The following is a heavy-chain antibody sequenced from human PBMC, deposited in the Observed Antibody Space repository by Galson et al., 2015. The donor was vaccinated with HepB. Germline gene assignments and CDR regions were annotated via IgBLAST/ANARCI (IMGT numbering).Heavy chain of an antibody. D-gene: IGHD3-10*01. J-gene: IGHJ6*04. CDR1: GFTFSSHG. Sequence: SLRLSCAASGFTFSSHGMHWVRQAPGKGLEWVAVIWYDGSQKYYADSVKGRLTISRDNSKNTLYLQVNSLRAEDTAVYYCARYTTMAGVAALDVWGIGTTVTVSS. CDR2: IWYDGSQK. CDR3: ARYTTMAGVAALDV. V-gene: IGHV3-33*01.